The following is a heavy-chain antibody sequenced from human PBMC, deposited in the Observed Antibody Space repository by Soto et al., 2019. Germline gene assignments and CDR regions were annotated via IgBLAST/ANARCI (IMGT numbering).Heavy chain of an antibody. CDR2: INAGNGNT. V-gene: IGHV1-3*01. J-gene: IGHJ6*02. D-gene: IGHD2-2*02. CDR1: VYAFTGYA. Sequence: ASVKVSCKTSVYAFTGYARDWGRKAPGQRLEWMGWINAGNGNTKYSQKFQGRVTITRDTSASTAYMELRRLRSEETAVYYCAGSTSTTSCYTSYYSYGMDVWGQGTMVTVSS. CDR3: AGSTSTTSCYTSYYSYGMDV.